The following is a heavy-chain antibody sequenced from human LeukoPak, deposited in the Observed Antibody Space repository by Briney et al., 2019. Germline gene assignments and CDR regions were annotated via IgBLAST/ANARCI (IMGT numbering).Heavy chain of an antibody. V-gene: IGHV4-34*01. CDR2: INHSGST. J-gene: IGHJ4*02. CDR1: SGSFSGYY. Sequence: ASETLSLTCAVYSGSFSGYYWSWIRQPPGKGLEWIGEINHSGSTNYNPSLKSRVTISVDTSKNQFSLKLSSVTAADTAVYYCARDRDYFDYWGQGTLVTVSS. CDR3: ARDRDYFDY.